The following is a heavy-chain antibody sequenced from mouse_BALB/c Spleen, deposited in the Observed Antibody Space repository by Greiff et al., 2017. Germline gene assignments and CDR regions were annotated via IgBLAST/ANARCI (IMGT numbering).Heavy chain of an antibody. V-gene: IGHV3-6*02. J-gene: IGHJ3*01. CDR1: GYSITSGYY. CDR3: AVGNWGEPY. Sequence: VQLQQSGPGLVKPSQSLSLTCSVTGYSITSGYYWNWIRQFPGNKLEWMGYISYDGSNNYNPSLKNRISITRDTSKNQFFLKLNSVTTEDTATYYCAVGNWGEPYWGQGTLVTVSA. D-gene: IGHD4-1*01. CDR2: ISYDGSN.